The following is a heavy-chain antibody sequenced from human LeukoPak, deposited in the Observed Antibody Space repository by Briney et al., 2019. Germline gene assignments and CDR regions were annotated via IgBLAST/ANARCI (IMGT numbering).Heavy chain of an antibody. J-gene: IGHJ4*02. CDR1: GLTFSNFK. CDR2: ISDSGRTT. Sequence: QPGGSLRLSCAVSGLTFSNFKMNWVRQAPGKGLEWVSYISDSGRTTFYADSVKGRFTISRDNAKNSLYLQMSSLRVEDTAVYYCASWAGNTQSVSWSGPFDYWGQGTLVTVSS. V-gene: IGHV3-48*03. CDR3: ASWAGNTQSVSWSGPFDY. D-gene: IGHD3-3*01.